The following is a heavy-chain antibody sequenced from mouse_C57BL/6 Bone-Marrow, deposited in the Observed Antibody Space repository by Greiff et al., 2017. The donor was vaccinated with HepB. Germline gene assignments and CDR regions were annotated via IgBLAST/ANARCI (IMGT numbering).Heavy chain of an antibody. Sequence: QVQLQQSGPGLVQPSQSLSITCTVSGFSLTSYGVHWVRQSPGKGLEWLGVIWSGGSTDYNAAFISRLSISKDNSKSQVFFKMNSLQADDTAIYYCARFYDGYFTSFAYWGQGTLVTVSA. V-gene: IGHV2-2*01. CDR2: IWSGGST. CDR3: ARFYDGYFTSFAY. D-gene: IGHD2-3*01. J-gene: IGHJ3*01. CDR1: GFSLTSYG.